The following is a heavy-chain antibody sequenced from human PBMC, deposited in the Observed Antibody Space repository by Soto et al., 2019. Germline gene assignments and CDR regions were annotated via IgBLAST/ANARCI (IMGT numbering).Heavy chain of an antibody. V-gene: IGHV5-10-1*01. CDR2: IDPSDSYT. J-gene: IGHJ6*04. CDR1: GYSFTSYW. Sequence: GESLKISCKGSGYSFTSYWISWVRQMPGKGLEWMGRIDPSDSYTNYSPSFQGHVTISADKSISTAYLQWSSLKASDTAMYYCARHNAFGSGYWSPRYYGMYVWGKGTTVPVAS. CDR3: ARHNAFGSGYWSPRYYGMYV. D-gene: IGHD3-3*01.